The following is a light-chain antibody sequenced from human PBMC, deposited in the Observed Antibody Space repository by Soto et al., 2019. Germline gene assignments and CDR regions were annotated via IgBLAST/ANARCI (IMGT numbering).Light chain of an antibody. CDR3: QHYNTWPPWT. Sequence: EIVMTQSPATLSVSPGERATLSCRASQSVSSNLAWYQQKPGQAPRLLVYGASTRATGIPARFSGSGSGTEFNLTISRLQSEEFAVYYCQHYNTWPPWTFGQGTKVEIK. V-gene: IGKV3-15*01. CDR2: GAS. CDR1: QSVSSN. J-gene: IGKJ1*01.